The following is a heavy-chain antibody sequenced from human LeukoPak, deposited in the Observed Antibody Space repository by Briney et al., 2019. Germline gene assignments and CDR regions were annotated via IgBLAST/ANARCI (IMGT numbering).Heavy chain of an antibody. CDR1: GFTFSSYA. D-gene: IGHD1-26*01. V-gene: IGHV3-23*01. CDR3: AKARRVGATFDY. CDR2: ISGSGGST. Sequence: QSGGSLRLSCVASGFTFSSYAMSWVRQAPGKGLEWVSAISGSGGSTYYADSVKGRFTISRDNSKNTLYLQMNSLRAEDTAVYYCAKARRVGATFDYWGQGTLVTVSS. J-gene: IGHJ4*02.